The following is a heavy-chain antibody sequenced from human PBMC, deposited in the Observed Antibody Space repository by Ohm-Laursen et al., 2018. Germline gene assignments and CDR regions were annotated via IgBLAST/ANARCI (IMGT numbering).Heavy chain of an antibody. V-gene: IGHV3-30*18. CDR3: AKDSSHIVVVTALVDY. J-gene: IGHJ4*02. D-gene: IGHD2-21*02. CDR2: ISYDGSNK. Sequence: SLRLSCTASGFTFSSYGMHWVRQAPGKGLEWVAVISYDGSNKYYADSVKGRSTISRDNSKNTLYLQMNSLRAEDTAVYYCAKDSSHIVVVTALVDYWGQGTLVTVSS. CDR1: GFTFSSYG.